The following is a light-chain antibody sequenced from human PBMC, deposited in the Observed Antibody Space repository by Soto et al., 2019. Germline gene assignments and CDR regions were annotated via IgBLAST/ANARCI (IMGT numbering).Light chain of an antibody. V-gene: IGKV1-9*01. J-gene: IGKJ4*01. Sequence: PSSLSASVGDRVTITCRASQGISSYLAWYQQKPGKAPNLLIFAASTLQSGVPSRFSGSGSGTDFTLTISSLQPEDFATYYCQQINSYPLTFGGGTKVDIK. CDR2: AAS. CDR3: QQINSYPLT. CDR1: QGISSY.